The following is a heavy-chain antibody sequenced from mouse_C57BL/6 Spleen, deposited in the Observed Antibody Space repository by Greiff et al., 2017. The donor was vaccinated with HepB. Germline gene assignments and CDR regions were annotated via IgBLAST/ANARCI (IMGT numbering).Heavy chain of an antibody. D-gene: IGHD1-1*01. V-gene: IGHV1-54*01. J-gene: IGHJ1*03. CDR2: INPGSGRT. Sequence: VQLQQSGAELVRPGTSVKVSCKASGYAFTNYLIEWVKQRPGQGLEWIGVINPGSGRTNYNEKFKGKATLTADKSSSPAYMQLSSLTSEDSAVYFCARGVERSPYYGSSYGYFDVWGTGTTGTVSS. CDR3: ARGVERSPYYGSSYGYFDV. CDR1: GYAFTNYL.